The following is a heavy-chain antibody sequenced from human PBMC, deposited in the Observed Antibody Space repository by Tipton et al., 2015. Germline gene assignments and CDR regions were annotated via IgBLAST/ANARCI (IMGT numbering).Heavy chain of an antibody. J-gene: IGHJ4*02. CDR2: IYHDGNP. CDR1: GGSISISAYY. V-gene: IGHV4-39*07. CDR3: AGTTVVGHTGLGVDY. Sequence: LRLSCTVSGGSISISAYYWVWVRQPPGKGLEWVGKIYHDGNPSYNPSLKSRVIISVDTSKNQFSLKLSSVIAADTAVYYCAGTTVVGHTGLGVDYWGQGTLVTVSS. D-gene: IGHD6-19*01.